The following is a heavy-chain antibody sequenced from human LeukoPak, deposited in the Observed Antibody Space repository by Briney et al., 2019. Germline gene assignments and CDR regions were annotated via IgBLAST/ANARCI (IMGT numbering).Heavy chain of an antibody. Sequence: SETLSLTCAVYGGSFSGYYWSWIRQPPGKELEWMGEINHSGSTNYNPSLKSRGTISVDTSKDHFPLKLSSVTAADTAVYYCARGRSEYYYYYMDVWGKGTTVTVSS. V-gene: IGHV4-34*01. CDR2: INHSGST. CDR3: ARGRSEYYYYYMDV. CDR1: GGSFSGYY. J-gene: IGHJ6*03.